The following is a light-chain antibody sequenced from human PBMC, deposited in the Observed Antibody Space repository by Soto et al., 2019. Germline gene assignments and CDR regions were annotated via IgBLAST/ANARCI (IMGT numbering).Light chain of an antibody. CDR3: QQYNDWPPYT. V-gene: IGKV3-15*01. CDR1: HSVSSN. Sequence: EIVMTQSPATLSVSPRERATLSCRASHSVSSNLAWYQQRPGQAPRLVIYDASTRATAIPGRFSGSGSGIEFTLTISSLQSEDFAVYYCQQYNDWPPYTFGQGTKLEIK. J-gene: IGKJ2*01. CDR2: DAS.